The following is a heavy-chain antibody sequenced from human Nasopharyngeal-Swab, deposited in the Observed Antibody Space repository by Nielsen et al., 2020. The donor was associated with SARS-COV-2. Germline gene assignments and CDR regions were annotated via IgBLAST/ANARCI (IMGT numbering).Heavy chain of an antibody. CDR1: GFTFDDYG. V-gene: IGHV3-20*01. Sequence: GESLKIPCAASGFTFDDYGVTWVRQAPGKGLEWVSGINWNGGRTGYADSVKGRFTISRDNAKNSLYLQMNSLRAEDTALYHCARVDRAAAGTLDYWGQGTLVTVSS. J-gene: IGHJ4*02. CDR2: INWNGGRT. D-gene: IGHD6-13*01. CDR3: ARVDRAAAGTLDY.